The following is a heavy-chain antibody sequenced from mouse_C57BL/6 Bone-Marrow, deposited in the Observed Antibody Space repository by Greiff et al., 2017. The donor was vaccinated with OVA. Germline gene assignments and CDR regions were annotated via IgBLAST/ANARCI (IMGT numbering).Heavy chain of an antibody. V-gene: IGHV2-9-1*01. J-gene: IGHJ3*01. CDR2: IWTGGGT. CDR3: ARNLPDGYYVWFAY. Sequence: VKLMESGPGLVAPSQRLSITCTVSGFSLTSYAISWVRQPPGKGLEWLGVIWTGGGTNYNSALKSRLSISKDNSKSQVFLKMNSLQTEDTARYYCARNLPDGYYVWFAYWGQGTLVTVSA. CDR1: GFSLTSYA. D-gene: IGHD2-3*01.